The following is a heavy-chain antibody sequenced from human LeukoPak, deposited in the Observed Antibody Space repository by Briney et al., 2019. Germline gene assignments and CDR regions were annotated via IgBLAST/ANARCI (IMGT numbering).Heavy chain of an antibody. CDR2: ISGSGGST. V-gene: IGHV3-23*01. Sequence: GGTLRLSCAASGFTFSSYGMSWVRQAPGKVLEWVSAISGSGGSTYYADSVKGRFTISRDNSKNTLYLQMNSLRAEDTAVYYCAREGGVSDAFDIWGQGTMVTVSS. D-gene: IGHD1-26*01. CDR3: AREGGVSDAFDI. J-gene: IGHJ3*02. CDR1: GFTFSSYG.